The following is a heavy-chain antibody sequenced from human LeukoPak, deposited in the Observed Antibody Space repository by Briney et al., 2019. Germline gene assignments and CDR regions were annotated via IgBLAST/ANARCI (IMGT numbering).Heavy chain of an antibody. D-gene: IGHD3-3*01. Sequence: GGSLRLSCAASGFTFSSYSMNWVRQAPGKGLEWVSYISSSSSTIYYADSVKGRFTISRDNAKNSLYLQMNSLRGEDTAVYYCARDHTLFDFWSDGGYFDYWGQGTLVTVSS. CDR1: GFTFSSYS. J-gene: IGHJ4*02. CDR3: ARDHTLFDFWSDGGYFDY. CDR2: ISSSSSTI. V-gene: IGHV3-48*01.